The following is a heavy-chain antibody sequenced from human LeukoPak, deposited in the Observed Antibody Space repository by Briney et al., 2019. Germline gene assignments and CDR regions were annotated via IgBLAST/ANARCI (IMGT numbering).Heavy chain of an antibody. D-gene: IGHD1-26*01. J-gene: IGHJ4*02. CDR2: ISGSGGST. V-gene: IGHV3-23*01. CDR3: ASRSPWEPDTIFDY. Sequence: GGSLRLSCAASGFTFSSYAMSWVRQAPGKGLEWVSAISGSGGSTYYADSVKGRFTISRDNSKNTLYPQMNSLRAEDTAVYYCASRSPWEPDTIFDYWGQGTLVTVSS. CDR1: GFTFSSYA.